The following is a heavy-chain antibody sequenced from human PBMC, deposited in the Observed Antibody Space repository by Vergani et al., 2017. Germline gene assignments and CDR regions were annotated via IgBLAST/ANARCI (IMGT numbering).Heavy chain of an antibody. J-gene: IGHJ4*02. CDR1: GFTFSSYS. D-gene: IGHD5-18*01. V-gene: IGHV3-49*04. Sequence: EVQLVESGGGLVKRGGSLRLSCAASGFTFSSYSMNWVRQAPGKGLEWVAFIRNKAYGGTTEYAASVKGRFTISRDESKRLAYLQLSGLKTEDTAVYFCSRGRGYSFGYSDYWGQGTLVTVSS. CDR3: SRGRGYSFGYSDY. CDR2: IRNKAYGGTT.